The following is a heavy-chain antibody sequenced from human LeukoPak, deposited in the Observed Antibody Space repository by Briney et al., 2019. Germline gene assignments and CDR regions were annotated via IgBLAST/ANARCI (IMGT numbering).Heavy chain of an antibody. D-gene: IGHD2-2*01. J-gene: IGHJ5*02. CDR2: IYYSGST. CDR3: ANGGYCSSTSCYPNWFDP. CDR1: GGSISSYY. V-gene: IGHV4-59*13. Sequence: PSETLSLTCTVSGGSISSYYWSWIRQPPGKGLEWIGYIYYSGSTNYNPSLKSRVTISVDTSKNQFSLKLHSVTATDTAVYYCANGGYCSSTSCYPNWFDPWGQGTLVTVSS.